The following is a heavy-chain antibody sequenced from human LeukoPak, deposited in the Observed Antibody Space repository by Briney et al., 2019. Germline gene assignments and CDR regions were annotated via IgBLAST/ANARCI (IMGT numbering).Heavy chain of an antibody. V-gene: IGHV3-30-3*01. D-gene: IGHD1-1*01. Sequence: GGSLRLSCAASGFTFSTYAMHWVRQAPGKGLEWVAVISYDGSNKYYADSVKGRFTISRDNSKNTLYLQMNSLRAEDTAVYYCATFKYFVPWGQGTLVTVSS. CDR3: ATFKYFVP. CDR1: GFTFSTYA. J-gene: IGHJ5*02. CDR2: ISYDGSNK.